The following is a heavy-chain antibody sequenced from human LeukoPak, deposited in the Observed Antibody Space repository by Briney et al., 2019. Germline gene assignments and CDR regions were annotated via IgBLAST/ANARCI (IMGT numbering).Heavy chain of an antibody. Sequence: ASVKVSCKASGYVFNLFGFSWVRQAPGQGLEWMGWISGYNGDTKYAQKIQGRVTLTTDSSASTAYMELRTLRSDDTAVYYCAKERSTYHWNYNDPFDVWGRGTVITVSS. CDR2: ISGYNGDT. CDR3: AKERSTYHWNYNDPFDV. D-gene: IGHD1-7*01. V-gene: IGHV1-18*04. CDR1: GYVFNLFG. J-gene: IGHJ3*01.